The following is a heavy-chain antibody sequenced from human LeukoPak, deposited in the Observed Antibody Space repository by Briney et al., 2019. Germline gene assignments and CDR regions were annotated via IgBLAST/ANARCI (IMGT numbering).Heavy chain of an antibody. Sequence: GGSLRLSCAASGFTFSDYYMSWVRQAPGKGLEWVSYISSSGSTIYYADSVKGRFTISRDNAKNSLYLQMNSLRAEDTAVYYCARVHDSSGYLPMNYMDVWGKGTTVTVSS. CDR1: GFTFSDYY. CDR2: ISSSGSTI. CDR3: ARVHDSSGYLPMNYMDV. J-gene: IGHJ6*03. V-gene: IGHV3-11*01. D-gene: IGHD3-22*01.